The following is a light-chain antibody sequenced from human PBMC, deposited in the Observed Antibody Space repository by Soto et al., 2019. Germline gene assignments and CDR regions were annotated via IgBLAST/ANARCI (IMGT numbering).Light chain of an antibody. V-gene: IGKV1-5*03. CDR1: QSISSW. J-gene: IGKJ4*01. Sequence: DIQMTQSPSTLSASVGDRVTITCRASQSISSWLAWYQQKPGKAPNLLIYKASSLESGVPSRFSGRGCGTEFTLTTSSLQPDDFATYYCQQYNSYPLTFGGGTKVEIK. CDR2: KAS. CDR3: QQYNSYPLT.